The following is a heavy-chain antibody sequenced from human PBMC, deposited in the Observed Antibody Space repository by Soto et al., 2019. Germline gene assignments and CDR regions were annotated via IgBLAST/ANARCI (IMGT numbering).Heavy chain of an antibody. V-gene: IGHV4-31*03. D-gene: IGHD6-13*01. J-gene: IGHJ4*02. CDR2: IYYSGST. Sequence: SETLSLTCTVSGGSISSGGYYWSWIRQHPGKGLEWIGYIYYSGSTYYNPSLKSRVTISVDTSKDQFSLKLSSVTAADTAVYYCASGAGEQQLPLSGAFDYWGQGTLVTVSS. CDR1: GGSISSGGYY. CDR3: ASGAGEQQLPLSGAFDY.